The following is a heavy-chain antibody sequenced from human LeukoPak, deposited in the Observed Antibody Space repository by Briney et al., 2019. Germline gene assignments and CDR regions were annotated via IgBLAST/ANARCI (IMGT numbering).Heavy chain of an antibody. D-gene: IGHD3-10*02. Sequence: PGGSLRLSCAASGFTFSNYSMNWVRQAPGKGLEWVSYISRSSSIIYYADSVKGRFTISRDNAKNSLFLQMNSLRAEDTAVYYCAELGITMIGGVWGKGTTVTISS. CDR1: GFTFSNYS. CDR3: AELGITMIGGV. CDR2: ISRSSSII. V-gene: IGHV3-48*01. J-gene: IGHJ6*04.